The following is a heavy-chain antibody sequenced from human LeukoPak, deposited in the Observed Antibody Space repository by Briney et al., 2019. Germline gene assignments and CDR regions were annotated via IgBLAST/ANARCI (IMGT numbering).Heavy chain of an antibody. CDR3: ARAASVAGTYALNH. J-gene: IGHJ4*02. D-gene: IGHD6-19*01. V-gene: IGHV3-66*01. CDR1: GFTVSSNY. CDR2: IYGGGST. Sequence: GGSLRLSCAVSGFTVSSNYMSWVRQAPGKGLEWVSVIYGGGSTYYADSVKGRFTISRDNSKNTLYLQMNSLRAEDTAVYYCARAASVAGTYALNHWGQGTQVTVSS.